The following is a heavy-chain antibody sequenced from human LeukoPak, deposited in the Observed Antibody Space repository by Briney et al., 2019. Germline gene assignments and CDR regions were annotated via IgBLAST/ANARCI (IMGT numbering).Heavy chain of an antibody. CDR1: GGSFSGYY. CDR3: ARDRYCSSTSCSYYYYYYGMDV. CDR2: INHSGST. J-gene: IGHJ6*02. V-gene: IGHV4-34*01. Sequence: PSETLSLTRAVYGGSFSGYYWSWIRQPPAKGLEWIGEINHSGSTNYNPSLKSRVTISVDTSKNQFSLKLSSVTAADTAVYYCARDRYCSSTSCSYYYYYYGMDVWGQGTTVTVSS. D-gene: IGHD2-2*01.